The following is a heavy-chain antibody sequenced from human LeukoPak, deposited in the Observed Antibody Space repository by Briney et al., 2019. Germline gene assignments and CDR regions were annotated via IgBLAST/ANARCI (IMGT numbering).Heavy chain of an antibody. D-gene: IGHD3-22*01. J-gene: IGHJ4*02. CDR1: GGSISSSSYY. V-gene: IGHV4-39*01. CDR2: IDYSGST. CDR3: ARTITVIRRYFDF. Sequence: SETLSLTCTVSGGSISSSSYYWGWIRQPPGKGLEWIGSIDYSGSTYYNPSLKSRVTISVDTSKNQFSLNLSSVTAADTAVYYCARTITVIRRYFDFWGQGTLVTVSS.